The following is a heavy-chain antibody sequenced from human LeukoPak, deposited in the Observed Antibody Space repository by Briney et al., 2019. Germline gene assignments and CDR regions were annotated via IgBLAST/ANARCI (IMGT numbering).Heavy chain of an antibody. V-gene: IGHV3-7*02. Sequence: GGSLRLSCAASGFTFSNYWMTWVRKAPGKGLEWVANIKQDGSEKYYVDSVKGRFTISRDNAKNSLYLQMNSLRAEDTAVYFCASYRSWSFDSWGPGTLVTVSS. J-gene: IGHJ4*02. CDR2: IKQDGSEK. CDR1: GFTFSNYW. CDR3: ASYRSWSFDS. D-gene: IGHD6-13*01.